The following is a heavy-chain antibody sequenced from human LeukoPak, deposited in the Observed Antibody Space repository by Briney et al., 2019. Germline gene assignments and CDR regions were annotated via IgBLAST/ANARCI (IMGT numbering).Heavy chain of an antibody. D-gene: IGHD3-9*01. Sequence: ASVKVSCQASGYTFTGYYMHWVRQAPGQGLEWMGWINPNSGGTNYAQKFQDRVTMTRDTSISTAYMELSRLRSDDTAVYYCARDLGVARVLRYFDWLGTASPWGGKKTPRKNAFDIWGQGTMVTVSS. CDR3: ARDLGVARVLRYFDWLGTASPWGGKKTPRKNAFDI. V-gene: IGHV1-2*02. CDR1: GYTFTGYY. J-gene: IGHJ3*02. CDR2: INPNSGGT.